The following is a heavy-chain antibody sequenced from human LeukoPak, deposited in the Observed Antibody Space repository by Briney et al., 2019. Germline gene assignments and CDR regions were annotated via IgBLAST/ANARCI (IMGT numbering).Heavy chain of an antibody. Sequence: GGSLRLSCVASGFTLRSYDMSWVRQAPGKGLEWVANIKEDGSEKYYVDSVKGRFTISRDNAKKSLYLQMNSLRAEDTAVYYCARDPHVWGKGTTVTVSS. J-gene: IGHJ6*04. CDR2: IKEDGSEK. V-gene: IGHV3-7*01. CDR3: ARDPHV. CDR1: GFTLRSYD.